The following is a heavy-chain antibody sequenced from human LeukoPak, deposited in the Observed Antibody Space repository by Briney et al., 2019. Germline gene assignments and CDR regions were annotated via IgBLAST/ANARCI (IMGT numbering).Heavy chain of an antibody. V-gene: IGHV1-8*01. D-gene: IGHD3-10*01. Sequence: GASVKVSCKASGYTFTSYDINWVRQATGQGLEWMGWMNPNSGNTGYAQKFQGRVTMTRNTSISTAYMELRSLRSDDTAVYYCAREGFTMVRGVIAYYYYGMDVWGQGTTVTVSS. CDR1: GYTFTSYD. J-gene: IGHJ6*02. CDR3: AREGFTMVRGVIAYYYYGMDV. CDR2: MNPNSGNT.